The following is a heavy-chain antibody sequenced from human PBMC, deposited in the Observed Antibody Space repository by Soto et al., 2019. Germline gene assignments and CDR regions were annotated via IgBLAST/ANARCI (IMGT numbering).Heavy chain of an antibody. D-gene: IGHD3-10*01. J-gene: IGHJ6*02. CDR3: AQNRLSIKSGTREHYYFYGMEG. CDR1: GFTFSSYG. V-gene: IGHV3-30*18. Sequence: GGSLRLSCAASGFTFSSYGMHWVRQAPCKGLEGVAVIASDGSNNYYADSVKGRFTISRDNSKNTLYLQMNSLRAEDTAVYYCAQNRLSIKSGTREHYYFYGMEGWGQGTPVTVSS. CDR2: IASDGSNN.